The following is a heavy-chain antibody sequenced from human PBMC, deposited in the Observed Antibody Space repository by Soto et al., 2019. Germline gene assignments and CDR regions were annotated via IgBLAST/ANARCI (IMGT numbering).Heavy chain of an antibody. V-gene: IGHV3-30*18. CDR2: ISYDGSNK. J-gene: IGHJ3*02. D-gene: IGHD5-18*01. Sequence: QVQLVESGGGVVQPGRSLRLSSAASGFTFSSYSMHWVRQAPGKGLEWVAVISYDGSNKYYADSVKGRFTISRDKSKNTLYLQMNSLRAEDTAVYYCAKDRGYSYDPDAFDIWGQGTMVTVSS. CDR1: GFTFSSYS. CDR3: AKDRGYSYDPDAFDI.